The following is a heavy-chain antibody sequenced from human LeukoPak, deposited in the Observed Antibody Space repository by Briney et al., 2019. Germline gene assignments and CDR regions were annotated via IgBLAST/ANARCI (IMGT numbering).Heavy chain of an antibody. V-gene: IGHV5-51*01. Sequence: GESLKISCKGSGYSFTSYWIGWVRQMPGKGLEWMGIIYPGDSDTRYSPSFRGQVTISADKSISTAYLQWSSLKASDTAMYYCARTKYYYDSSGYFAPGYWGQGTLVTVSS. CDR2: IYPGDSDT. J-gene: IGHJ4*02. CDR1: GYSFTSYW. D-gene: IGHD3-22*01. CDR3: ARTKYYYDSSGYFAPGY.